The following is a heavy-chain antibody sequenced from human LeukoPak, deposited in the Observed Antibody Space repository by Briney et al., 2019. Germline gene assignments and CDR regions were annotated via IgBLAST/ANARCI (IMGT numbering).Heavy chain of an antibody. CDR1: GGTFSSYA. CDR2: INPNSGGT. D-gene: IGHD3-3*01. J-gene: IGHJ6*03. CDR3: ARDLIGNFWSGYFHPYYYYYYMDV. V-gene: IGHV1-2*02. Sequence: ASVKVSCKASGGTFSSYAISWVRQAPGQGLEWMGWINPNSGGTNYAQKFQGRVTMTRDTSISTAYMELSRLRSDDTAVYYCARDLIGNFWSGYFHPYYYYYYMDVWGKGTTVTVSS.